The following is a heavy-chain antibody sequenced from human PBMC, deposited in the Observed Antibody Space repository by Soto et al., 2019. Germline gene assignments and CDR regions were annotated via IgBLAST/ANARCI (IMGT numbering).Heavy chain of an antibody. CDR3: ARRREADSCCYFPPPPHFDY. V-gene: IGHV5-51*01. Sequence: PGESLKISCKGSGYSFSNYWIAWVRQMPGKGLEWMGIIYPGDSDTKYSPSFQGQVTISADKSISTAYLHWRSLKASDTAMYYCARRREADSCCYFPPPPHFDYWGQGTLV. D-gene: IGHD3-22*01. CDR1: GYSFSNYW. CDR2: IYPGDSDT. J-gene: IGHJ4*02.